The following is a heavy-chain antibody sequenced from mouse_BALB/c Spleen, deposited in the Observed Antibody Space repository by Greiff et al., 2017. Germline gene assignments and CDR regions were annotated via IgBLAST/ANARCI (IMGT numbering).Heavy chain of an antibody. J-gene: IGHJ3*01. CDR2: ISSGGSYT. V-gene: IGHV5-9-4*01. D-gene: IGHD1-2*01. CDR1: GFTFSSYA. CDR3: ARDEGITTATYAY. Sequence: EVQGVESGGGLVKPGGSLKLSCAASGFTFSSYAMSWVRQSPEKRLEWVAEISSGGSYTYYPDTVTGRFTISRDNAKNTLYLEMSSLRSEDTAMYYCARDEGITTATYAYWGQGTLVTVSA.